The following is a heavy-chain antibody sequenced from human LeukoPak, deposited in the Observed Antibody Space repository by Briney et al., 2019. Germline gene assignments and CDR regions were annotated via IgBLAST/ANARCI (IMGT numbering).Heavy chain of an antibody. CDR2: IYYSGTT. CDR1: GGAINSGGYY. D-gene: IGHD6-19*01. V-gene: IGHV4-31*03. J-gene: IGHJ4*02. CDR3: ARVRSSGWFDY. Sequence: SETLSLTCTVSGGAINSGGYYWSWIRQLPGTGLEWIGYIYYSGTTYYNPSLKSRVTISVDTSKNQFSLKLSSVTAADTAVYYCARVRSSGWFDYWGQGTLVTVSS.